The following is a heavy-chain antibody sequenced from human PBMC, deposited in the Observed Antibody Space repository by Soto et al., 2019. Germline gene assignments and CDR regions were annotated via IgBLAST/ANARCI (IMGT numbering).Heavy chain of an antibody. CDR1: GFTFSSYA. V-gene: IGHV3-23*01. Sequence: GGSLRLSCAASGFTFSSYAMSWVRQAPGKGLEWVSAISGSGGSTYYADSVKGRFTISRDNSKNTLYLQMSSLRAEDTAVYFCAKAYNLNYLFDYWGQGTLVTVSS. CDR2: ISGSGGST. CDR3: AKAYNLNYLFDY. D-gene: IGHD1-7*01. J-gene: IGHJ4*02.